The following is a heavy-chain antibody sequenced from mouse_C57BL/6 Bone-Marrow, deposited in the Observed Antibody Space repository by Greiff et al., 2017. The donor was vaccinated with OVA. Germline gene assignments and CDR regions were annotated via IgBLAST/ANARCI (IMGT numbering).Heavy chain of an antibody. CDR1: GFNIKDYY. Sequence: VQLQQPGAELVKPGASVKLSCTASGFNIKDYYMHWVKQRTEQGLAWIGRIDPEDGETKYAPKFQGKATITADTSSNTAYLQLSSLTSEDTAVYYCASYDYDGYWYFDVWGTGTTVTVSS. CDR2: IDPEDGET. CDR3: ASYDYDGYWYFDV. V-gene: IGHV14-2*01. D-gene: IGHD2-4*01. J-gene: IGHJ1*03.